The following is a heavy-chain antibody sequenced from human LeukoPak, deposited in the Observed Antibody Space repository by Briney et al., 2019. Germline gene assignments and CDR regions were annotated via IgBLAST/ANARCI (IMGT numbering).Heavy chain of an antibody. Sequence: GASVKVSCKASGYTFTSYYMHWVRQAPGQGLEWMGIINPSGGSTSYAQKFQGRVTMTRDTSTSTVYMELSSLRSEDTAVYYCARMGARGSLKYYFDYWGQGTLVTVSS. V-gene: IGHV1-46*01. D-gene: IGHD1-26*01. CDR2: INPSGGST. CDR3: ARMGARGSLKYYFDY. J-gene: IGHJ4*02. CDR1: GYTFTSYY.